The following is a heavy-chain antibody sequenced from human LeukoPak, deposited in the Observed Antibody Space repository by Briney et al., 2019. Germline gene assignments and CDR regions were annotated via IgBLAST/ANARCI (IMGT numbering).Heavy chain of an antibody. D-gene: IGHD6-19*01. CDR3: VKAPSYSSGWHFFDY. V-gene: IGHV3-64D*06. J-gene: IGHJ4*02. Sequence: GGSLRLSCSASGFTFSSYAMNWVRQAPGKGLEYVSAISSHGASTYYADSMKGRFTISRDNSKNTLYLQMSRLRAEDTAVYYCVKAPSYSSGWHFFDYWGQGTLVTVSS. CDR2: ISSHGAST. CDR1: GFTFSSYA.